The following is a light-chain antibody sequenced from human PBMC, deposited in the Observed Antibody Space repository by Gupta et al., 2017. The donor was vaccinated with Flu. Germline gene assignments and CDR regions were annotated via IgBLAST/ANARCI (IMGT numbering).Light chain of an antibody. V-gene: IGKV4-1*01. J-gene: IGKJ5*01. CDR3: QQYHSIPLIT. CDR2: WAS. CDR1: QSLLYSSNNKNY. Sequence: DIVMTQSPDSLAVSLGERASINCKSSQSLLYSSNNKNYLAWYQQKPGQPPKLLIYWASTRESGVPDRFSGSGSGTDFTLTISSLQAEDVAVYFCQQYHSIPLITFGQGTRLEIK.